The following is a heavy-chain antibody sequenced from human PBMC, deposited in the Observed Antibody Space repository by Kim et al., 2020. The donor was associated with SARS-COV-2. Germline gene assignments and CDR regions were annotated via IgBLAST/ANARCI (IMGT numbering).Heavy chain of an antibody. J-gene: IGHJ4*02. V-gene: IGHV4-39*01. CDR3: ARHLFGTNRFAY. Sequence: YQTPPLKSRVTLSVDTSKNQFSLKLSSVTAADTAVYYCARHLFGTNRFAYWGQGTLVTVSS. D-gene: IGHD2-2*01.